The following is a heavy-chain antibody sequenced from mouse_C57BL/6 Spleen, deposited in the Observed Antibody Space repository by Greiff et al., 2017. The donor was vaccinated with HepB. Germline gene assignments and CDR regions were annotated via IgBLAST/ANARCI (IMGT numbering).Heavy chain of an antibody. CDR2: INPNNGGT. D-gene: IGHD1-1*01. CDR1: GYTFTDYY. Sequence: VQLQQSGPELVKPGASVKISCKASGYTFTDYYMNWVKQSHGKSLEWIGDINPNNGGTSYNQKFKGKATLTVDKSSSTAYMELRSLTSEDSAVYYCARNYYGDAMDYWGQGTSVTVSS. CDR3: ARNYYGDAMDY. V-gene: IGHV1-26*01. J-gene: IGHJ4*01.